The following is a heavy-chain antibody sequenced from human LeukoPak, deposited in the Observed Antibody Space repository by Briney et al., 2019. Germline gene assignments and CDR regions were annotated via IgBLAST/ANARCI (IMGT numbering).Heavy chain of an antibody. CDR3: ARRCSGACRRIDY. D-gene: IGHD2-15*01. Sequence: GVSLRLSCAASGFTCSSYAMSWVRQAPGKGLEGVSATSGSGSSTYFADSVKGSFTISRDNSKNTLNLQRGSLSAEDMAVYYCARRCSGACRRIDYWGQGTLVTVSS. CDR1: GFTCSSYA. V-gene: IGHV3-23*01. J-gene: IGHJ4*02. CDR2: TSGSGSST.